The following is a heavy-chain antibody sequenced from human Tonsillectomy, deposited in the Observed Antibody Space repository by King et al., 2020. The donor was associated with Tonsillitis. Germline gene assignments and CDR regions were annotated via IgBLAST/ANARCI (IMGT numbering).Heavy chain of an antibody. V-gene: IGHV3-73*02. CDR1: GFTFSGSA. CDR2: IRSKANSYAT. D-gene: IGHD3-22*01. CDR3: TKRSSEFDY. Sequence: VQLVESGGGLVQPGGSLKLSCAASGFTFSGSAMHWVRQASGKGLEWVGRIRSKANSYATAYAASVKGRFTISRDDSKNTAYLQMNSLKTEDTAVYYCTKRSSEFDYWGQGTLVTVSS. J-gene: IGHJ4*02.